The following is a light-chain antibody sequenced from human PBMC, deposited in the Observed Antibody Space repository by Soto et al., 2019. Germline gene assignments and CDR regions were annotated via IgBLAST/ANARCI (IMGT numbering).Light chain of an antibody. CDR2: GNI. Sequence: QSVLTQPPSVSGAPGQRVTISCTGSSSNIGAGYDVHWYQQRPGTAPKLLIFGNINRPSGVPDRFSGSKSGTSASLAITGLQAEDEGDYYCSSYAGSNNVVFGGGTKLTVL. J-gene: IGLJ2*01. CDR1: SSNIGAGYD. V-gene: IGLV1-40*01. CDR3: SSYAGSNNVV.